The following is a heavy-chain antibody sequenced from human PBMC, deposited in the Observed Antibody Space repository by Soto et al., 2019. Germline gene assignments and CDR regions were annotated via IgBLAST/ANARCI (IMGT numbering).Heavy chain of an antibody. CDR1: GGSISSYY. D-gene: IGHD2-15*01. J-gene: IGHJ4*02. Sequence: SETLSLTCTVSGGSISSYYWSWIRQPPGKGLEWIGYIYYSGSTNYNPSLKSRVTISVDTSKNQFSLKLSSVTAADTAVYYCVRRYGGTFDYWGQGTLVTVSS. V-gene: IGHV4-59*08. CDR3: VRRYGGTFDY. CDR2: IYYSGST.